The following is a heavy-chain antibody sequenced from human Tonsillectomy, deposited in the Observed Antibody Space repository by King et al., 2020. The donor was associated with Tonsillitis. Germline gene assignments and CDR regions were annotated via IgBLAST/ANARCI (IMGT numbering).Heavy chain of an antibody. CDR2: IKSKTDGGTT. D-gene: IGHD6-19*01. CDR1: GFTFSNAW. Sequence: VQLVESGGGLVKPGGSLRLSCAASGFTFSNAWMSWVRQAPGKGLEWVGRIKSKTDGGTTDYAAPVKGRFTISRDDSKNTLYLQMNSLKTEDTAVYYCSTGCCIAVGGSLGNYYGMDVWGQGTTVTVSS. J-gene: IGHJ6*02. V-gene: IGHV3-15*01. CDR3: STGCCIAVGGSLGNYYGMDV.